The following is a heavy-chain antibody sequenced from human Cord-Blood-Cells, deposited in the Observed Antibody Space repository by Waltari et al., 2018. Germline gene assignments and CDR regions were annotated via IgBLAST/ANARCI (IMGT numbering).Heavy chain of an antibody. J-gene: IGHJ4*02. CDR3: ARDDYGGNSYFDY. D-gene: IGHD4-17*01. CDR1: GGPISSGTYY. CDR2: IYYSGST. Sequence: QVQLQESGPGLVKPSQTLSLTCTVSGGPISSGTYYWSWLRQPPGKGLEWIGYIYYSGSTYYNPSLKSRVTISVDTPKNQFSLKLSSVTAADTAVYYCARDDYGGNSYFDYWGQGTLVTVSS. V-gene: IGHV4-30-4*01.